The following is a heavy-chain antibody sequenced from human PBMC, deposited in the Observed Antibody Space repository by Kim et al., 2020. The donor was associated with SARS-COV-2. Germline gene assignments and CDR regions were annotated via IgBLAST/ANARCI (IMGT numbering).Heavy chain of an antibody. CDR2: IYSGGST. Sequence: GGSLRLSCAASGFTVSSNYMSWVRQAPGKGLEWVSVIYSGGSTYYADSVKGRFTISRHNSKNTLYLQMNSLRAEDTAVYYCARGTVVVPAAMEDAFDIWGQGTMVTVSS. CDR3: ARGTVVVPAAMEDAFDI. D-gene: IGHD2-2*01. CDR1: GFTVSSNY. J-gene: IGHJ3*02. V-gene: IGHV3-53*04.